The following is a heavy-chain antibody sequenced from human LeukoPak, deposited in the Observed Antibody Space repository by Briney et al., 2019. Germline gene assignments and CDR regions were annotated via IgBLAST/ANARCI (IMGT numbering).Heavy chain of an antibody. CDR2: IYYSGST. CDR3: ARGRRILEWLLAAMVTDYFDY. Sequence: SETLSLTCTVSGGSISSSSYYWGWIRQPPGKGLEWIGSIYYSGSTYYNPSLKSRVTISVDTSKNQFSLKLSSVTAADTAVYYCARGRRILEWLLAAMVTDYFDYWGQGTLVTVSS. D-gene: IGHD3-3*01. V-gene: IGHV4-39*07. CDR1: GGSISSSSYY. J-gene: IGHJ4*02.